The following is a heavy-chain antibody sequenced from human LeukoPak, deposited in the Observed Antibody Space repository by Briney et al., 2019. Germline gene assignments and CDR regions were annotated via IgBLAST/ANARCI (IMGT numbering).Heavy chain of an antibody. D-gene: IGHD3-16*01. CDR3: ARVQQDCQTSLGVLRCAFDI. J-gene: IGHJ3*02. CDR2: INPNTGGT. Sequence: ASVKVSCKASGYTFTGYYIHRVRQAPGQGLEWMGWINPNTGGTNYAQKFQGCVTMTRDTSINTAYMELSRLRSDDTAVYYCARVQQDCQTSLGVLRCAFDIWGQGTMVTVSS. CDR1: GYTFTGYY. V-gene: IGHV1-2*04.